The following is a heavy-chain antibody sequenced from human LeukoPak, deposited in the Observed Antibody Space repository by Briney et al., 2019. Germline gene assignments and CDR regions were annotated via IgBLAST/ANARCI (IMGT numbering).Heavy chain of an antibody. Sequence: ASVKVSCKASGGTFSSYAISWVRQAPGQGLEWMGGIIPIFGTANYAQKFQGRVTITADESTSAAYMELSSLRSEDTAVYYCARPYCSSTSCYDNWFDPWGQGTLVTVSS. CDR3: ARPYCSSTSCYDNWFDP. J-gene: IGHJ5*02. CDR2: IIPIFGTA. D-gene: IGHD2-2*01. CDR1: GGTFSSYA. V-gene: IGHV1-69*13.